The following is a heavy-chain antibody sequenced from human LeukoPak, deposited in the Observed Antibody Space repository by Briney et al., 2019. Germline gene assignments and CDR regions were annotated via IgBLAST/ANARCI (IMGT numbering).Heavy chain of an antibody. CDR2: ISGSGGVT. Sequence: GGSLRLSCAASGFTFSSYAMNWVRQAPGKGLEWISGISGSGGVTYYADSVKGRFTISRDNSKNTLFVQMNSLRAEDTAIYYCSAILYHWGQGTLVTVSS. CDR3: SAILYH. J-gene: IGHJ4*02. D-gene: IGHD2-2*01. CDR1: GFTFSSYA. V-gene: IGHV3-23*01.